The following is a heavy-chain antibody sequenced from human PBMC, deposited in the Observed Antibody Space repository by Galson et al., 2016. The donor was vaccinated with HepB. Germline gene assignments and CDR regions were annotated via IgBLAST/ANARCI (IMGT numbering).Heavy chain of an antibody. CDR1: GGSVSSDTW. J-gene: IGHJ2*01. CDR3: AKNGPAHSGGWYFGL. Sequence: LSLTCAVSGGSVSSDTWWSWVRQPPEKGLEWIAEADHRGNSNYNPALKTRVIITVDSSKNEISLKLTSVTAADTAVYYCAKNGPAHSGGWYFGLWGRGTLVTVSS. CDR2: ADHRGNS. D-gene: IGHD6-25*01. V-gene: IGHV4-4*02.